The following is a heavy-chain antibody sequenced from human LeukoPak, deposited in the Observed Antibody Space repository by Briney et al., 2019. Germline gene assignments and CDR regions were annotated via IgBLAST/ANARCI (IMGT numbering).Heavy chain of an antibody. CDR2: IYTSGST. V-gene: IGHV4-4*07. CDR1: GGSISSYY. D-gene: IGHD4-17*01. CDR3: ARDPSYGDYVGNYFDY. Sequence: PSETLSLTCTVSGGSISSYYWSWIRQPAGKGLEWIGRIYTSGSTNYNPSLKSRVTISVDKSKNQFSLKLSSVTAADTAVYYCARDPSYGDYVGNYFDYWGQGTLVTVSS. J-gene: IGHJ4*02.